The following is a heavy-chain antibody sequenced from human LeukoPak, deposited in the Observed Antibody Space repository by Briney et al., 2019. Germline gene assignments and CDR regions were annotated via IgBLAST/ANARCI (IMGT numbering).Heavy chain of an antibody. J-gene: IGHJ5*01. D-gene: IGHD2-2*02. V-gene: IGHV3-48*01. CDR2: INSSSSTR. Sequence: GGSLRLSCAASGFTFSSYSMNWVRQAPGKGLEWVSYINSSSSTRYYADSVNGSCTISRDNANNYLYLQMNSLRTDAASVYYCASLKGYCSITSWYTYNWFDSWGQGTLVTV. CDR3: ASLKGYCSITSWYTYNWFDS. CDR1: GFTFSSYS.